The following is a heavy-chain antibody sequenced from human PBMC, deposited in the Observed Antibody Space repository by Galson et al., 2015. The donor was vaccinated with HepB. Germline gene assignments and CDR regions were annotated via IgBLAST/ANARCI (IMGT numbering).Heavy chain of an antibody. CDR2: ISAYNGNT. J-gene: IGHJ6*02. Sequence: SVKVSCKASGYTFTSYGISWVRQAPGQGLEWMGWISAYNGNTNYAQKLQGRVTMTTDTSTSTAYMELRSLRSDDTAVYYCARVVPAAIFSPYYYGMDVWGQGTTVTVSS. CDR3: ARVVPAAIFSPYYYGMDV. D-gene: IGHD2-2*01. V-gene: IGHV1-18*04. CDR1: GYTFTSYG.